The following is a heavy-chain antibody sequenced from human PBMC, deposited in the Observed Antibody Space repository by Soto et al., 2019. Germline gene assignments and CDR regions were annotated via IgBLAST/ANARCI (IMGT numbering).Heavy chain of an antibody. V-gene: IGHV1-8*01. Sequence: ASVKVSCKASGYTFTSYDINWVRQATGQGLEWMGWMNPNSGNTGYAQKFQGRVTMTRNTSISTAYMELSSLRSEDTAVYYCARGGPPVLRYFDWYYYYYMGVWGKGTTVTVSS. CDR1: GYTFTSYD. D-gene: IGHD3-9*01. J-gene: IGHJ6*03. CDR3: ARGGPPVLRYFDWYYYYYMGV. CDR2: MNPNSGNT.